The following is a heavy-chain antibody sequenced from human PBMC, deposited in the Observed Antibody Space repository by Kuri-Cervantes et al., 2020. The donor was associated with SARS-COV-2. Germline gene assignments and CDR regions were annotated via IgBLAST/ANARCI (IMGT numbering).Heavy chain of an antibody. CDR3: ARSRGAIFAVIFNYIDY. Sequence: SETLSLTCTVSGGSISSSSYYWGWIRQPPGKGLEWIGSIYYSGSTYYNPSLKSRVTIPVDTSKNQFSLKLSSVTAADTAVYYCARSRGAIFAVIFNYIDYWGQGTLVTVSS. CDR1: GGSISSSSYY. CDR2: IYYSGST. D-gene: IGHD3-3*01. J-gene: IGHJ4*02. V-gene: IGHV4-39*01.